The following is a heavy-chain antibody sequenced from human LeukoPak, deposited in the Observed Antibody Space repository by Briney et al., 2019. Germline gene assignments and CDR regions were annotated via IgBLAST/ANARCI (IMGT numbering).Heavy chain of an antibody. CDR2: IKSKTDGGTT. Sequence: GGSLRLSCAASGFTFSNAWMSWVRQAPGKGLEWVGRIKSKTDGGTTDYAAPVKGRFTISRDDSKNTLYLQMNSLKTEDTAVYYCTTDPDYMVVIAIFSPTDYWGQGTLVTVSS. CDR3: TTDPDYMVVIAIFSPTDY. CDR1: GFTFSNAW. J-gene: IGHJ4*02. V-gene: IGHV3-15*01. D-gene: IGHD2-21*01.